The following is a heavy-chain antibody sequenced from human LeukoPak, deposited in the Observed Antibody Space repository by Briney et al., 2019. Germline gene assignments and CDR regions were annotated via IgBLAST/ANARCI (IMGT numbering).Heavy chain of an antibody. CDR1: GFTFSSYA. D-gene: IGHD2-15*01. CDR3: ARDLLYCSGGSCYSRLGMDV. Sequence: GGSLRLSCAASGFTFSSYAMSWVRQAPGKGLEWVAVISYDGSNKYYADSVKGRFTISRDNSKNTLYLQMNSLRAEDTAVYYCARDLLYCSGGSCYSRLGMDVWGQGTTVTVSS. CDR2: ISYDGSNK. J-gene: IGHJ6*02. V-gene: IGHV3-30-3*01.